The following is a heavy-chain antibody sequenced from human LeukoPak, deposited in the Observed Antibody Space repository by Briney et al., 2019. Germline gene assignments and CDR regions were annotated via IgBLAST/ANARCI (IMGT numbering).Heavy chain of an antibody. Sequence: SETLSLTCAVYGGSFSGYYWSWIRQPPGKGLEWIGEINHSGSTNYNPSLKSRVTISVDTSKNQFSLKLSSVTAADTAVYYCARVRVVAAMDYWGQGTLVTVSS. D-gene: IGHD2-15*01. CDR3: ARVRVVAAMDY. J-gene: IGHJ4*02. V-gene: IGHV4-34*01. CDR2: INHSGST. CDR1: GGSFSGYY.